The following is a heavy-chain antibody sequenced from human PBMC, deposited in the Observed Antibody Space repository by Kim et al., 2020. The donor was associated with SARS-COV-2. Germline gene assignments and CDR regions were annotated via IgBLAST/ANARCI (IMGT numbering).Heavy chain of an antibody. V-gene: IGHV3-72*01. D-gene: IGHD2-2*01. Sequence: GGSLRLSCAASGFTFSDHYMDWVRQAPGKGLEWVGRTRNKAKSYTTEYAASVKGRFTVSRDDSKNSLYLQMNSLKTEDTAVYFCVRGTSSQTSYYYGLD. CDR1: GFTFSDHY. CDR2: TRNKAKSYTT. CDR3: VRGTSSQTSYYYGLD. J-gene: IGHJ6*01.